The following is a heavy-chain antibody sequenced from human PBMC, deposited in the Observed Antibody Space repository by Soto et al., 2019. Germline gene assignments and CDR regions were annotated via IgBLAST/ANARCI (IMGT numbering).Heavy chain of an antibody. D-gene: IGHD3-9*01. CDR3: ARSIFLQHDAFDI. CDR1: GGTFSSYT. CDR2: IIPILGIA. J-gene: IGHJ3*02. V-gene: IGHV1-69*02. Sequence: QVQLVQSGAEVKKPGSSVKVSCKASGGTFSSYTISWVRQAPGQGLEWMGRIIPILGIANYAQKFQGRVTITADKSTSTAYMELSSLRSEDTAVYYWARSIFLQHDAFDIWGQGTMVTVSS.